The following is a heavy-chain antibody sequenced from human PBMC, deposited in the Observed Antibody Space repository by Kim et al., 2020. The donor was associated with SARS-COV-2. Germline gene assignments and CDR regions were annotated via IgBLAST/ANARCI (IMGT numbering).Heavy chain of an antibody. V-gene: IGHV4-34*01. CDR2: INHSGST. Sequence: SETLSLTCAVYGGFFSGYYSRCTRQPQGIGLEWTGEINHSGSTNYNVSHQSRVTISATTCKNQFSLKLSSVTAAPTAVSYSAVALFDGYGGRAYCGQG. D-gene: IGHD5-12*01. CDR3: AVALFDGYGGRAY. J-gene: IGHJ4*02. CDR1: GGFFSGYY.